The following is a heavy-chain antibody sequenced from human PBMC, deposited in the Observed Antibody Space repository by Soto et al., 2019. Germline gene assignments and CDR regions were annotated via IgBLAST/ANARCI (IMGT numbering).Heavy chain of an antibody. CDR2: VYNSGST. V-gene: IGHV4-59*01. CDR1: GGSISSNY. Sequence: LSLTCTVSGGSISSNYWTWIRQPPGKGLEWIGYVYNSGSTNYNSSLKSRVTISEDTSKSQFSLKVNSMTAADTAVYYCARYRREAVAGYTLDNWGQGILVTVSS. D-gene: IGHD6-13*01. J-gene: IGHJ4*02. CDR3: ARYRREAVAGYTLDN.